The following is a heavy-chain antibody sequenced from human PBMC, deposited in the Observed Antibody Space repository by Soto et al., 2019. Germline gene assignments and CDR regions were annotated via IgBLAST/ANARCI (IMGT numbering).Heavy chain of an antibody. Sequence: QVQLVRSGGEVKKPGASVKVSCKASGYTFTSYGFSWVRQAPGQGLEWMGWINGYTGNTHYAQKFQGRVTMTIDTSTSTAYMELWTLISDDTAVYYCARSWVTGKGGMDVWGQGTTVTVSS. J-gene: IGHJ6*02. CDR3: ARSWVTGKGGMDV. CDR1: GYTFTSYG. CDR2: INGYTGNT. D-gene: IGHD3-16*01. V-gene: IGHV1-18*01.